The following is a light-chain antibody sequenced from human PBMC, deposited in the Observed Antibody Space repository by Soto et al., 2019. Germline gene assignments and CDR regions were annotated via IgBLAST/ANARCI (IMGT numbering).Light chain of an antibody. V-gene: IGLV2-14*03. Sequence: QSALTQPASVSGSPGRSVTISCTGSSSDIGGFNYVSWYQHLPGRAPKLIIYDVTNRPSGISYRFSASKSGGTASLTISGLQAEDEGYYYCTSSSSSTTHVVFGGGTKLTVL. CDR3: TSSSSSTTHVV. J-gene: IGLJ2*01. CDR1: SSDIGGFNY. CDR2: DVT.